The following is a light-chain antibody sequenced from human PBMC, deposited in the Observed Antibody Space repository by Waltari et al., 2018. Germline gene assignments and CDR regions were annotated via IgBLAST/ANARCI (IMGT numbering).Light chain of an antibody. J-gene: IGKJ4*01. CDR2: DAS. Sequence: EIVLTQPPATLSLSPGEKATLSCRASQRVSSYLAWYQQKPGQAPRLLIYDASNRATGIPARFSGSGSGTDFTLTISSLEPEDFAVYYCQQRSNWPFFGGGTKVEIK. CDR1: QRVSSY. CDR3: QQRSNWPF. V-gene: IGKV3-11*01.